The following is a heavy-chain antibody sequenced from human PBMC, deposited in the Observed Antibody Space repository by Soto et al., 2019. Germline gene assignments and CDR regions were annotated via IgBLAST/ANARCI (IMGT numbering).Heavy chain of an antibody. J-gene: IGHJ1*01. V-gene: IGHV1-18*01. CDR1: GYTFTYYG. CDR3: ARDRVWFGDYEFCQH. D-gene: IGHD4-17*01. CDR2: ISAYNGDT. Sequence: QVQLLQSGAEVKKPGASVKVSCKASGYTFTYYGISWVRQAPGQGLEWMGWISAYNGDTNYAQKLQGRVTMTTDTSKSTDYRELRGLRSDDTAVYYCARDRVWFGDYEFCQHWGQGTLVPVSS.